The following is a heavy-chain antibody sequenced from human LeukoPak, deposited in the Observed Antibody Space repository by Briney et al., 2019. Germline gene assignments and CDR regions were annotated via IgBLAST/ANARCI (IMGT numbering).Heavy chain of an antibody. Sequence: PGRSLTLSCAASGFTFSSFGMHWVRQAPGKGLEWVAAIWPDGSYKYYADSVKGRFTISRDNSKNTVYLQMNTLRDEDTAVYYCARAVGPFDYRGQGTLVTVSS. J-gene: IGHJ4*02. CDR3: ARAVGPFDY. CDR1: GFTFSSFG. D-gene: IGHD3-16*01. CDR2: IWPDGSYK. V-gene: IGHV3-33*01.